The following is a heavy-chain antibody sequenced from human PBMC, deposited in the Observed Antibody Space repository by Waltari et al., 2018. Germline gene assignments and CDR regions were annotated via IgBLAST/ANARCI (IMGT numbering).Heavy chain of an antibody. V-gene: IGHV1-3*01. J-gene: IGHJ4*02. CDR3: ARVGIQLWLHLSRNYYFDY. Sequence: QVQLVQSGAEVKKPGASVKVSCKASGYTFTSYAMHWVRQPPGQRLEWMGWINAGNGNTKYSQKFQGRVTITRDTSASTAYMELSSLRSEDTAVYYCARVGIQLWLHLSRNYYFDYWGQGTLVTVSS. CDR2: INAGNGNT. CDR1: GYTFTSYA. D-gene: IGHD5-18*01.